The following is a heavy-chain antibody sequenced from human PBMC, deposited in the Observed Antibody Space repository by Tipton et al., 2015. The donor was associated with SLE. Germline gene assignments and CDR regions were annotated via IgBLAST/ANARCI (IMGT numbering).Heavy chain of an antibody. J-gene: IGHJ3*02. D-gene: IGHD3-22*01. CDR2: ISSSSSTI. CDR3: ARQPRDSSGYYSDAFDI. CDR1: GFTFSSYS. V-gene: IGHV3-48*01. Sequence: SLRLSCAASGFTFSSYSMNWVRQAPGKGLEWVSYISSSSSTIYYADSVKGRFTISRDNAKNSLYLQMTSLRAEDTAVYYCARQPRDSSGYYSDAFDIWGQGTMVPVSS.